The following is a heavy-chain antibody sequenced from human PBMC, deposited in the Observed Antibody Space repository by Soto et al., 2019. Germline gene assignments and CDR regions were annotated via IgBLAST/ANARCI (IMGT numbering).Heavy chain of an antibody. CDR1: GYTFTSYS. CDR2: ISAYNGKT. CDR3: ARNRGPGELGYSDSIHMDV. Sequence: QVQLVQSGAEVKKPGASGKVSCKASGYTFTSYSITWVRQAPGQGREGMGWISAYNGKTNYAQKLQGRVTMTTATSKSKAYMELRSLRSDDPAVYYCARNRGPGELGYSDSIHMDVWGKGTTVTVSS. V-gene: IGHV1-18*01. J-gene: IGHJ6*03. D-gene: IGHD3-16*01.